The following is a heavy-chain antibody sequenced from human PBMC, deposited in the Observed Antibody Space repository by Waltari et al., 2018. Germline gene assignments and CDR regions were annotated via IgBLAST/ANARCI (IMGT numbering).Heavy chain of an antibody. V-gene: IGHV1-69*13. CDR2: IIPIFGTA. CDR3: AREHYDFWSGYYYYYYMDV. CDR1: GGTFSSYA. Sequence: QVQLVQSGAEVKKPGSSVKVSCKASGGTFSSYAISWVRQAPGQGLEWMGRIIPIFGTANYGQKFQGRVTITADKSTSTAYMELSSLRSEDTAVYYCAREHYDFWSGYYYYYYMDVWGKGTTVTISS. J-gene: IGHJ6*03. D-gene: IGHD3-3*01.